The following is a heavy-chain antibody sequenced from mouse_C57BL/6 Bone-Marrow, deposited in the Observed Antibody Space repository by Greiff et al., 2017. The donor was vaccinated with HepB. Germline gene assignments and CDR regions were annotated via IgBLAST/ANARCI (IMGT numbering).Heavy chain of an antibody. J-gene: IGHJ4*01. D-gene: IGHD2-1*01. Sequence: VKLQESGAELVRPGASVTLSCKASGYTFTDYEMHWVKQTPVHGLEWIGAIDPETGGTAYNQKFKGKAILTADKSSSTAYMELGSLTSEDSAVYYCTRDYGNSYAMDYWGQGTSVTVSS. V-gene: IGHV1-15*01. CDR3: TRDYGNSYAMDY. CDR2: IDPETGGT. CDR1: GYTFTDYE.